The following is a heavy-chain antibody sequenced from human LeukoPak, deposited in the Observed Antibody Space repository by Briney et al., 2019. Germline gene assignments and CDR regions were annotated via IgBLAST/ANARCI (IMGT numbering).Heavy chain of an antibody. CDR3: AKVDSGSYYELDY. CDR2: ISSSSSSI. J-gene: IGHJ4*02. Sequence: GGSLRLSCAASGFTFSNYSMNWVRQAPGKGLEWVSYISSSSSSIYYADSVKGRFTISRDNSKNTLYLQMNSLRAEDTAVYYCAKVDSGSYYELDYWGQGTLVTVSS. V-gene: IGHV3-48*01. D-gene: IGHD1-26*01. CDR1: GFTFSNYS.